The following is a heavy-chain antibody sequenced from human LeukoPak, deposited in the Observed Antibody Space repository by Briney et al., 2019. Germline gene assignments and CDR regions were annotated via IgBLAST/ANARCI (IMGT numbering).Heavy chain of an antibody. V-gene: IGHV3-74*01. CDR3: ARDKGGIGHYFDY. CDR1: GFTFSSYW. Sequence: GVSLRLSCAASGFTFSSYWMHWVRQTPGKGLVWVSRINTDGSTTSYADSVKGRFTISRDDAKNTLYLQVNSLRAEDMAVYYCARDKGGIGHYFDYWGQGTLVTVSS. J-gene: IGHJ4*02. CDR2: INTDGSTT. D-gene: IGHD3-16*01.